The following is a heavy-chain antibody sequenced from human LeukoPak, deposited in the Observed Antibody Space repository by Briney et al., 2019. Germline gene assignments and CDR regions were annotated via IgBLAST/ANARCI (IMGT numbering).Heavy chain of an antibody. CDR3: ARGATIFGYMDV. CDR1: GGSISSYY. V-gene: IGHV4-59*01. D-gene: IGHD3-3*01. Sequence: SETLSLTCTVSGGSISSYYWSWIRQPPGKGLEWIGYIYYSGSTNYNPSLKSRVTISVDASKNQFSLKLSSVTAADTAVYYCARGATIFGYMDVWGKGTTVTVSS. J-gene: IGHJ6*03. CDR2: IYYSGST.